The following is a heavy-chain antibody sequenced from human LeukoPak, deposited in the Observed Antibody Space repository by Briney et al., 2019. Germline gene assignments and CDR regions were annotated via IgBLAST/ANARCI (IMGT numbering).Heavy chain of an antibody. J-gene: IGHJ3*02. CDR2: INPSGGST. D-gene: IGHD2-15*01. CDR1: GYTFTSCY. V-gene: IGHV1-46*01. Sequence: VASVKVSCKASGYTFTSCYMHWVRQAPGQGLEWMGIINPSGGSTSYAQKFQGRVTMTRDMSTSTVYMELSSLRSEDTAVYYCARTHCSGGSCRLDAFDIWGQGTMVTVSS. CDR3: ARTHCSGGSCRLDAFDI.